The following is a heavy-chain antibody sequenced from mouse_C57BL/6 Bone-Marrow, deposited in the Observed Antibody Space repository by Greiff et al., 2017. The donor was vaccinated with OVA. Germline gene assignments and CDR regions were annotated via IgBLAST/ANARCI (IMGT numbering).Heavy chain of an antibody. J-gene: IGHJ3*01. Sequence: QVQLQQSGAELVKPGASVKLSCKASGYTFTSYWMQWVKQRPGQGLEWIGEIDPSDSYTNYNQKFKGKATLTVDTSSSTAYMQLSSLTSEDSAVYYCARTNWEGPWFAYWGQGTLVTVSA. CDR1: GYTFTSYW. D-gene: IGHD4-1*01. CDR3: ARTNWEGPWFAY. CDR2: IDPSDSYT. V-gene: IGHV1-50*01.